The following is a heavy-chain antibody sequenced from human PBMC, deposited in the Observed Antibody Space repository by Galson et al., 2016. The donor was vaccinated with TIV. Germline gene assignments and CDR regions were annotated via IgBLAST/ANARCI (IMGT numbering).Heavy chain of an antibody. V-gene: IGHV3-30*03. D-gene: IGHD2-21*02. CDR1: GFIFSGHA. Sequence: SLRLSCAASGFIFSGHAMHWVRQAPGKGLDWLAVISYDGINKYYADSVRGRYTISRDNSKNTLYLQMNSLRGEDTAVYYCARTVTENVHYSGMDVWGQGTTVTVSS. CDR2: ISYDGINK. CDR3: ARTVTENVHYSGMDV. J-gene: IGHJ6*02.